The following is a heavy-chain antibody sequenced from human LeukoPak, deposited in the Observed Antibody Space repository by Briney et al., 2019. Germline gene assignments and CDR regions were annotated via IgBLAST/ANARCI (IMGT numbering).Heavy chain of an antibody. CDR1: GFTFSTYA. V-gene: IGHV3-23*01. CDR3: AKVAAARKAGY. J-gene: IGHJ4*02. CDR2: ISGSGGST. Sequence: GGSLRLSCEASGFTFSTYAMSWVRQAPGKGLEWVSAISGSGGSTYYADSVKGRFTISRDNSKNTLYLQMNSLRAEDTAVYYCAKVAAARKAGYWGQGTLVTVSS. D-gene: IGHD6-6*01.